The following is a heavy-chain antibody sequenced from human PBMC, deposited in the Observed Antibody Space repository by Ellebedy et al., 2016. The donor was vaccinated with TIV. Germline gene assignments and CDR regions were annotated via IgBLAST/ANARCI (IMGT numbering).Heavy chain of an antibody. Sequence: GESLKISCAASGFTFSTYWMGWVRQAAGKGLEWVANTKQDGSEKYYVDSVMGRFTVSRDNAKNSLYLQMNSLRAEDTAVYYCARGGHGGFAGWDRMDVWGQGTTVTVSS. CDR2: TKQDGSEK. CDR3: ARGGHGGFAGWDRMDV. D-gene: IGHD5-12*01. V-gene: IGHV3-7*01. J-gene: IGHJ6*02. CDR1: GFTFSTYW.